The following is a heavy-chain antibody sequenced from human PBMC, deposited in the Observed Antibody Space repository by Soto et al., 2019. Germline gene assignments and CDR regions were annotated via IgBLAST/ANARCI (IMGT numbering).Heavy chain of an antibody. Sequence: SETLSLTCTASGGSMSSYYWTWLRQSPGRGLEWIGYISYSGSTYYNPSLKSRVTISADTSKNQFSLRMNSMIAADTAVYYCARADPDASVGYWGQGTLVTV. CDR1: GGSMSSYY. D-gene: IGHD2-15*01. CDR2: ISYSGST. J-gene: IGHJ4*02. CDR3: ARADPDASVGY. V-gene: IGHV4-59*01.